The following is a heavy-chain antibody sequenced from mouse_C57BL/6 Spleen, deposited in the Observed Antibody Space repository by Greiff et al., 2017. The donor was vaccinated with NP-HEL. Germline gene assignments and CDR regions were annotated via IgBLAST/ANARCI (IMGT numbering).Heavy chain of an antibody. Sequence: EVQLQESGAELVRPGASVKLSCTASGFNIKDYYMHWVKQRPEQGLEWIGRIDPEDGDTEYAPKFQGKATMTAETSSNTAYLQLSSLTSEDTAVYYCTDYDYDGLDYWGQGTTLTVSS. CDR1: GFNIKDYY. CDR2: IDPEDGDT. D-gene: IGHD2-4*01. CDR3: TDYDYDGLDY. J-gene: IGHJ2*01. V-gene: IGHV14-1*01.